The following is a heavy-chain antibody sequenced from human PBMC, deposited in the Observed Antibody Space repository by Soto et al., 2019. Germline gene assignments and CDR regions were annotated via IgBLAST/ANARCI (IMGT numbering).Heavy chain of an antibody. V-gene: IGHV3-7*03. CDR1: GFTFSSYW. D-gene: IGHD6-13*01. J-gene: IGHJ3*02. CDR2: IKQDGSEK. Sequence: EVQLVESGGGLVQPGGSLRLSRAASGFTFSSYWMSWVRQAPGKGLEWVANIKQDGSEKYYVDSVKGRFTISRDNAKNSLYLQMNSLRAEDTAVYYCAAAGTSIAFDIWGQGTMVTVSS. CDR3: AAAGTSIAFDI.